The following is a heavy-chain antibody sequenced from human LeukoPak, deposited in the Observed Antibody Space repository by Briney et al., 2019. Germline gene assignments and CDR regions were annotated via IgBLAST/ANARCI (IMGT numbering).Heavy chain of an antibody. CDR1: GFTFSSYS. D-gene: IGHD6-13*01. CDR3: ARDPISSSWDPNYYYGMDV. J-gene: IGHJ6*02. CDR2: ISSSSSTI. V-gene: IGHV3-48*01. Sequence: GGSLRLSCAASGFTFSSYSMNWVRQAPGKGLEWVSYISSSSSTIYYADSVKGRFTISRDNAKNSLYLQMNSLRAEDTAVYYCARDPISSSWDPNYYYGMDVWGQGTTVTVSS.